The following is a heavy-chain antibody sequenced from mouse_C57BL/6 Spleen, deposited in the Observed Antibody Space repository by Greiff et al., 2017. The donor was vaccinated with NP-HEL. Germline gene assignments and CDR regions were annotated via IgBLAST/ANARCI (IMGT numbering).Heavy chain of an antibody. D-gene: IGHD2-2*01. CDR3: ARWEYGYDDAMDY. Sequence: VQLQHSGAELAKPGASVKLSCKASGYTFTSYWMHWVKQRPGQGLEWIGYINPSSGYTKYNQKFKDKATLTADKSSSTAYMQLSSLTYEDSAVYYCARWEYGYDDAMDYWGQGTSVTVSS. CDR1: GYTFTSYW. J-gene: IGHJ4*01. V-gene: IGHV1-7*01. CDR2: INPSSGYT.